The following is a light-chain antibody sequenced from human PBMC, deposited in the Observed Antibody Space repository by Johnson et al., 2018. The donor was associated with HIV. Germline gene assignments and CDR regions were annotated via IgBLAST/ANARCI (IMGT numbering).Light chain of an antibody. V-gene: IGLV1-51*01. CDR2: DNN. CDR3: GTWDSSLMAGLHV. Sequence: QSVLTQPPSVSAAPGQKVTISCSGSSSNIGNNYVSWYQQVPGTAPKLLIYDNNKRPSGIPDRFSGSKSGTSATLGITGLQTGDEADYYCGTWDSSLMAGLHVFGPGTKVTVL. CDR1: SSNIGNNY. J-gene: IGLJ1*01.